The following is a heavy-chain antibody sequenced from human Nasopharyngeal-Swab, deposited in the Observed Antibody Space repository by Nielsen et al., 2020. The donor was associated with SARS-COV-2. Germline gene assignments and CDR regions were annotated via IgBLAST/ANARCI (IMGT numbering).Heavy chain of an antibody. Sequence: ALVKVSCKASGYTFTSYGISWVRQAPGQGLEWMGWISAYNGNTNYAQKLQGRVTMTTDTSTSTAYMELRSLRSDDTAVYYCARAICSSTSCYHYYMDVWGKGTTVTVSS. CDR3: ARAICSSTSCYHYYMDV. J-gene: IGHJ6*03. D-gene: IGHD2-2*01. V-gene: IGHV1-18*01. CDR1: GYTFTSYG. CDR2: ISAYNGNT.